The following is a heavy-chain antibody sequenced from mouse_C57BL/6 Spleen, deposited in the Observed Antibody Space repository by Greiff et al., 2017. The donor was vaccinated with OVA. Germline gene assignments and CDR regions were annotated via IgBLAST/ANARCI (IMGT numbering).Heavy chain of an antibody. D-gene: IGHD1-1*01. CDR2: IYPRSGNT. CDR1: GYTFTSYG. CDR3: ARYYYGSSPYWYFDV. J-gene: IGHJ1*03. V-gene: IGHV1-81*01. Sequence: VQLQESGAELARPGASVKLSCKASGYTFTSYGISWVKQRTGQGLEWIGEIYPRSGNTYYNEKFKGKATLTADKSSRTAYMGLRSLTSEDSAVYFCARYYYGSSPYWYFDVWGTGTTVTVSS.